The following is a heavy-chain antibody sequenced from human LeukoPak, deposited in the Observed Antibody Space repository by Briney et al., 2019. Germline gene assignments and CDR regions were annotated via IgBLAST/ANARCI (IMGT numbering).Heavy chain of an antibody. J-gene: IGHJ2*01. V-gene: IGHV4-4*07. CDR3: ARAAGSRYFDL. CDR2: IYASGST. CDR1: GGSVSTYY. D-gene: IGHD1-26*01. Sequence: SETLSLTCTVSGGSVSTYYWSWIRQPAGQELEWIGRIYASGSTDYNPSLKSPVTISLDTSNNQFSLKLTSVTDADTAVYFCARAAGSRYFDLWGRGTLVTVSS.